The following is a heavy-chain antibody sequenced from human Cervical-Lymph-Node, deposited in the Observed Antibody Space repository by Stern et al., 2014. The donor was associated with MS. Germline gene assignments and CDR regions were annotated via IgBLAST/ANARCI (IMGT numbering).Heavy chain of an antibody. D-gene: IGHD5-12*01. V-gene: IGHV1-58*01. CDR3: AAGDSGYDYFDY. J-gene: IGHJ4*02. Sequence: QLEESGPEVKKPGTSVKVSCKASGFTFTSSAVQWVRQARGQRLEWIGWIVVGSGNTNYAQKFQERVTITRDMSTSTAYMELSSLRSEDTAVYYCAAGDSGYDYFDYWGQGTLVTVSS. CDR2: IVVGSGNT. CDR1: GFTFTSSA.